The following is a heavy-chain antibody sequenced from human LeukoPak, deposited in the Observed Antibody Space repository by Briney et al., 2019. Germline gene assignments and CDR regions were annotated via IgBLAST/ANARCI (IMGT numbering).Heavy chain of an antibody. Sequence: GGSLRLSCAASGFSFSSYAMHWVRQAPGKALEGVAFMSYDANNKYYADAVKGRFTISRDNSKNTLYLQMNSLRAEDTAIYYCAKDAYGSDINWFDSWGQGTPVIVSS. CDR3: AKDAYGSDINWFDS. D-gene: IGHD3-10*01. V-gene: IGHV3-30*02. CDR2: MSYDANNK. CDR1: GFSFSSYA. J-gene: IGHJ5*01.